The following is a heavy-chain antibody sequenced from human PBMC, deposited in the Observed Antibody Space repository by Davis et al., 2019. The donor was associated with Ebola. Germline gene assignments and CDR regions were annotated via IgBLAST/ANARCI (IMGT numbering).Heavy chain of an antibody. J-gene: IGHJ4*02. CDR1: GFTFSSYW. V-gene: IGHV3-7*01. CDR2: IKQDGSEK. D-gene: IGHD2-2*01. Sequence: GESLKISCAASGFTFSSYWMSWVRQAPGKGLEWVANIKQDGSEKYYVDSVKGRFTISRDNAKNSLYLQMNSLRAEDTAVYYCARVGDYCSSTSCSYFDYWGQGTLVTVSS. CDR3: ARVGDYCSSTSCSYFDY.